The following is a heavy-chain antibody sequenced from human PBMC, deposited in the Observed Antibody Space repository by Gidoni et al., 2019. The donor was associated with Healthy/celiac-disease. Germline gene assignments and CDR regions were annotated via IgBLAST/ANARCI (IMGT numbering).Heavy chain of an antibody. CDR1: GGSFSGYY. D-gene: IGHD3-22*01. CDR3: ARDYYDSSGYSY. J-gene: IGHJ4*02. Sequence: QVQLQQWGAGLLKPSETLSLTCAVYGGSFSGYYWSWIRQPPGKGLEWIGEINHSGSTNYNPSLKSRVTISVDTSKNQFSLKLSSVTAADTAVYYCARDYYDSSGYSYWGQGTLVTVSS. V-gene: IGHV4-34*01. CDR2: INHSGST.